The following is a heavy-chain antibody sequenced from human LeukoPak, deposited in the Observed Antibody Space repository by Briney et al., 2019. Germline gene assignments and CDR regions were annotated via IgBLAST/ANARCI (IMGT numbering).Heavy chain of an antibody. CDR3: AKDGELQWFGDLDY. CDR1: GFIFNSYG. CDR2: IQYDGSNN. J-gene: IGHJ4*02. V-gene: IGHV3-30*02. D-gene: IGHD3-10*01. Sequence: SAGSLRLSCAASGFIFNSYGTQWDRQAPGKGLEWVAFIQYDGSNNFYADSVKGRFTISRDNSKNTLYLQMNSLTAEDTALYYCAKDGELQWFGDLDYWGQGTLVTVSS.